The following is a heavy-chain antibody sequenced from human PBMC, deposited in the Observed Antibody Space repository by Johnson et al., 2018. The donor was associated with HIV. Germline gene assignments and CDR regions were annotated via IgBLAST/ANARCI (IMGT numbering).Heavy chain of an antibody. CDR2: IYSGGST. D-gene: IGHD6-13*01. CDR1: GFSVSNTY. CDR3: ARDGESQQLPLGDAFDV. Sequence: EVQLVESGGGLVEPGGSLRLSCGASGFSVSNTYMNWVRQAPGKGLEWVSVIYSGGSTYYADSVRGRFTISRYNSKNALYLQMSSLRVEDTAMYYCARDGESQQLPLGDAFDVWGQGTMVTVSS. V-gene: IGHV3-66*01. J-gene: IGHJ3*01.